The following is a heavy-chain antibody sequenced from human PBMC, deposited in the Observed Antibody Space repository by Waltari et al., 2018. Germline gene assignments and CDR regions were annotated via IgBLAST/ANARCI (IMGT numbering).Heavy chain of an antibody. CDR3: TTNWNYGDY. J-gene: IGHJ4*02. CDR2: IKPDGSEK. V-gene: IGHV3-7*01. D-gene: IGHD1-7*01. CDR1: GFTFSTYW. Sequence: EVQLLESGGGLVQPGGSLRLSCAASGFTFSTYWMNWVRQTPGKVLEWVANIKPDGSEKYYVDSVKGRFTISRDNAKKSLYLQMNTLRVEDTAVYYCTTNWNYGDYWGQGTLVTVSS.